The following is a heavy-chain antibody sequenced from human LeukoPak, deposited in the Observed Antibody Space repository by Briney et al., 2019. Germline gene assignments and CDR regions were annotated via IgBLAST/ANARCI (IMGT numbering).Heavy chain of an antibody. Sequence: GGSLRLSCAASESSFRNFWMHWVRQVPGKGLVWVPRINSDGSNTAYADSVKGRFTISRDNAKNTLHLQMNDLRAEDTAVYYCACDSPHDHTVGFDYWGQGTLVTVSP. CDR2: INSDGSNT. D-gene: IGHD2-21*01. CDR3: ACDSPHDHTVGFDY. J-gene: IGHJ4*02. CDR1: ESSFRNFW. V-gene: IGHV3-74*01.